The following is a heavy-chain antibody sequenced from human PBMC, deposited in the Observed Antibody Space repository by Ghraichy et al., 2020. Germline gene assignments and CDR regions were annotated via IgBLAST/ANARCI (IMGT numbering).Heavy chain of an antibody. CDR1: GFTFSSYS. D-gene: IGHD6-13*01. V-gene: IGHV3-21*01. CDR3: ARGRAAAGNWFDP. Sequence: GGSLRLSCAASGFTFSSYSMNWVRQAPGKGLEWVSSISSSSSYIYYADSVKGRFTISRDNAKNSLYLQMNSLRAEDTAVYYCARGRAAAGNWFDPWGQGTLVTVSS. CDR2: ISSSSSYI. J-gene: IGHJ5*02.